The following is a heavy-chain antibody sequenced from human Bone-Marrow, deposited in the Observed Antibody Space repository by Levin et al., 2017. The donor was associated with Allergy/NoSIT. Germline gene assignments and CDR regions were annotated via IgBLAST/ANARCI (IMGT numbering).Heavy chain of an antibody. V-gene: IGHV3-20*04. Sequence: GGPLRLSCAASGFTFDDYGMSWVRQAPGKGLEWVSGINWNGGSTGYADSVKGRFTISRDNAKNSLYLQMNSLRAEDTALYYCARVIYGGNGYYFDYWGQGTLVTVSS. CDR1: GFTFDDYG. CDR3: ARVIYGGNGYYFDY. J-gene: IGHJ4*02. D-gene: IGHD4-23*01. CDR2: INWNGGST.